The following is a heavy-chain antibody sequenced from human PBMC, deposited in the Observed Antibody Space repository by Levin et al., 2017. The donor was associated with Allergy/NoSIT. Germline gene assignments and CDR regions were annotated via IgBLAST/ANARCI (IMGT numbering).Heavy chain of an antibody. D-gene: IGHD3-10*01. CDR2: IWYDGSNK. Sequence: LSLPCAASGFTFRSYGMHWVRQAPGKGLEWVAVIWYDGSNKYYADSVKGRFTISRDNSKNTLYLQMNSLRAEDTAVYYCARGKWFGEPGSNWFDPWGQGTLVTVSS. CDR1: GFTFRSYG. CDR3: ARGKWFGEPGSNWFDP. J-gene: IGHJ5*02. V-gene: IGHV3-33*01.